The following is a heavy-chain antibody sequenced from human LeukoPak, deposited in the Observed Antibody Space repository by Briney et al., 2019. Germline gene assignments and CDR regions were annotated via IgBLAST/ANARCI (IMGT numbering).Heavy chain of an antibody. CDR2: IYYSGST. CDR1: GGSISSYY. D-gene: IGHD4-17*01. V-gene: IGHV4-59*01. Sequence: SETLSLTCTVSGGSISSYYWSWIRQPPGKGLEWIGYIYYSGSTNYNPSLKSRVTISVDTSKNQFSLKLSSVTAADTAVYYCARDDGDSTFDYWGQGTLVTVYS. CDR3: ARDDGDSTFDY. J-gene: IGHJ4*02.